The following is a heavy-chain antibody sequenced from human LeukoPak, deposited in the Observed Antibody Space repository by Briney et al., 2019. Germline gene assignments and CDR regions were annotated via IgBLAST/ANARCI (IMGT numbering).Heavy chain of an antibody. V-gene: IGHV4-4*07. CDR3: ARTYYDFWSGYEGGYYYG. CDR1: GGSLSSYY. Sequence: SDTPSLTCTVSGGSLSSYYWSWIRQHAGKGLECVGRIYTSGSTNHNPSLKSRVTMSVDTSKNQFSLTMSSVNAADTAVYSCARTYYDFWSGYEGGYYYGWGQGTLVTVSS. CDR2: IYTSGST. D-gene: IGHD3-3*01. J-gene: IGHJ4*02.